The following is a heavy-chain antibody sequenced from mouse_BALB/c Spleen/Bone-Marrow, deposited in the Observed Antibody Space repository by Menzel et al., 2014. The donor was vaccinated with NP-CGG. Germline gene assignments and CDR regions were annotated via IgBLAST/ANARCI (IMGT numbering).Heavy chain of an antibody. V-gene: IGHV1-80*01. CDR2: IYPGDGDT. Sequence: QVQLKQSGAELVRPGSSVKISCKASGYEFNNYWMNWVKQRPGQGLEWIGQIYPGDGDTNYNGKFKGKATLTADKSSSTAYMHLSSLTSEDSAVYFCATGGFYDDYILDYWGQGTSVTVSS. D-gene: IGHD2-12*01. CDR1: GYEFNNYW. J-gene: IGHJ4*01. CDR3: ATGGFYDDYILDY.